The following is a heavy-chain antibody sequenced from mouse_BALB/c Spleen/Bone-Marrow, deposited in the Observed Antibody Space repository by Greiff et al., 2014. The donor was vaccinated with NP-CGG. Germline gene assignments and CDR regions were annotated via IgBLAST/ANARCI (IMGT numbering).Heavy chain of an antibody. CDR1: GYTFTSYY. Sequence: QVQLKESGAELVKPGASVKLSCEASGYTFTSYYMYWVKQRPGQGLEWIGEINPSNGGTNFNEKFKSKATLTVDKSSSTAYMQLSSLTSEDSAVYYCTRSYYGNYFDVWGAGTTVTVSS. CDR3: TRSYYGNYFDV. D-gene: IGHD2-1*01. J-gene: IGHJ1*01. CDR2: INPSNGGT. V-gene: IGHV1S81*02.